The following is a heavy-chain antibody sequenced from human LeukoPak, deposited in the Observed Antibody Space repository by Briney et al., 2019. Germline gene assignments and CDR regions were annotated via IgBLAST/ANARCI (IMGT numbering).Heavy chain of an antibody. CDR2: IYYSGST. J-gene: IGHJ5*02. D-gene: IGHD2-2*01. Sequence: PSETLSLTCTVSGASISSYYRSWIRQPPGKGLEWIGYIYYSGSTNYNPSLKSRVTISVDTSKNQFSLKLSSVTAADTAVYYCARDSRYCSSTSCSYNWFDPWGQGTLVTVSS. V-gene: IGHV4-59*01. CDR3: ARDSRYCSSTSCSYNWFDP. CDR1: GASISSYY.